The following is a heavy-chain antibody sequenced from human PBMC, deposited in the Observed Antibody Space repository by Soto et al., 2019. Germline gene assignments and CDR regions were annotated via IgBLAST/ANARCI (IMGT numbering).Heavy chain of an antibody. D-gene: IGHD5-18*01. CDR2: IYYSGST. CDR1: VGAISSSSSY. Sequence: SEPLSLPCTVSVGAISSSSSYWGWILQPPGKGLEWIGSIYYSGSTYYNPSLKRRVTISVDTSKNQFSLKLSSVTAADTAVYYCARVDTAMATGFDYWGQGTLVTVSS. V-gene: IGHV4-39*01. J-gene: IGHJ4*02. CDR3: ARVDTAMATGFDY.